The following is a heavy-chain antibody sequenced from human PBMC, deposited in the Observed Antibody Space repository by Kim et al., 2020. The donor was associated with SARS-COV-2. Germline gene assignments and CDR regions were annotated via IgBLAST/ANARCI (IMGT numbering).Heavy chain of an antibody. J-gene: IGHJ4*02. Sequence: GGSLRLSCAASGFTFRNYAMYWVRQAPGKGLEWVTFISYDEIKSYADAVKGRFTISRDNSKRTLYLQMNSLRTDDTAVYYCARVGDGHCSGTSCYGGADYWGQGILVTVSS. CDR1: GFTFRNYA. CDR2: ISYDEIK. CDR3: ARVGDGHCSGTSCYGGADY. D-gene: IGHD2-2*03. V-gene: IGHV3-30*03.